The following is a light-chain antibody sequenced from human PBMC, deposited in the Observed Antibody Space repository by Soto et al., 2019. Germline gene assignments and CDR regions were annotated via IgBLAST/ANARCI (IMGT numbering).Light chain of an antibody. CDR1: QNVDSN. CDR3: QQYGSSPSIT. Sequence: EIVLTQSPATLSVSPGERATLSCRASQNVDSNLVWYQQKPGQSPRLLIFRASTRATGIPARFSGSGSGTDFTLTISRLEPEDFAVYYCQQYGSSPSITFGQGTRLEIK. CDR2: RAS. V-gene: IGKV3-20*01. J-gene: IGKJ5*01.